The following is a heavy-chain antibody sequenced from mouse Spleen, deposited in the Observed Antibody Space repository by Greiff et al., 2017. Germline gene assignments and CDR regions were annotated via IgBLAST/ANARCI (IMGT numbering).Heavy chain of an antibody. D-gene: IGHD1-1*02. CDR3: ARKSDYYYLDY. V-gene: IGHV8-8*01. CDR1: GFSLSTYGMG. J-gene: IGHJ2*01. Sequence: QVTLKESGPGILQPSQTLSLTCSFSGFSLSTYGMGVGRMRPPTGKGLEWLVHNGWDDDKYYNPVLKSRLTTSKDTSKNQVFLTIANVETADTATYYCARKSDYYYLDYWGQGTTLTVSS. CDR2: NGWDDDK.